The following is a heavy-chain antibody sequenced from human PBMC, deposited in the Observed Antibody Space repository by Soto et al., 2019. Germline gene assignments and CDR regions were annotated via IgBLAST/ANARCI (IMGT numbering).Heavy chain of an antibody. CDR1: GGSFSGYY. J-gene: IGHJ5*02. Sequence: QVQLQQWGAGLLKPSETLSLTCAVYGGSFSGYYWSWIRQPPGKGLEWIGEINHSGSTNYNPSVKSRVTISVDTSKNQFSRKLSSVTAADTAVYYCATKVGARSDWFDPWGQGTLVTVSS. CDR3: ATKVGARSDWFDP. CDR2: INHSGST. V-gene: IGHV4-34*01. D-gene: IGHD1-26*01.